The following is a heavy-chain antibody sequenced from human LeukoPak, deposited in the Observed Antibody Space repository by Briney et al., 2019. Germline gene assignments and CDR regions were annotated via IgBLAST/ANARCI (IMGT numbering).Heavy chain of an antibody. V-gene: IGHV3-23*01. CDR2: ISGSGGET. CDR1: GFTFSSYA. Sequence: GGSLRLSCAASGFTFSSYAMSWVRQAPGKGLEWVSSISGSGGETHYADSVKGGFSISRANSKNPLYVQMNSLGAEDTAVYYCAKGAAGTLVGHYFDSWGQGTLVTVSS. J-gene: IGHJ4*02. CDR3: AKGAAGTLVGHYFDS. D-gene: IGHD2-21*01.